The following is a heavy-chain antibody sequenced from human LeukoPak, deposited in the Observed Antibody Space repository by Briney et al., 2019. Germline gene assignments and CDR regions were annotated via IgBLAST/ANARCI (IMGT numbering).Heavy chain of an antibody. Sequence: ASVKVSCKASEGTFSSYAISWVRQAPGQGLEWMGRIIPILGIANYAQKFQGRVTITADKSTSTAYMELSSLRSEDTAVYYCARGGWDAPGGGNRNDAFDIWGQGTMVTVSS. CDR3: ARGGWDAPGGGNRNDAFDI. J-gene: IGHJ3*02. CDR2: IIPILGIA. D-gene: IGHD4-23*01. CDR1: EGTFSSYA. V-gene: IGHV1-69*04.